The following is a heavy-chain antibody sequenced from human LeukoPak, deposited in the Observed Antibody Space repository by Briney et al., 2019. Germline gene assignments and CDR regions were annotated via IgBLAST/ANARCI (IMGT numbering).Heavy chain of an antibody. CDR1: GFTFSDYY. V-gene: IGHV3-11*04. CDR3: AKDGRFLEWLPLDY. D-gene: IGHD3-3*01. Sequence: GGSLRLSCAASGFTFSDYYTSWIRQTPGKGLEWVSYISGSGSTIFYADSVKGRLIISRDNAKNSLYLQMNSLRAEDTAVYYCAKDGRFLEWLPLDYWGQGTLVTVSS. J-gene: IGHJ4*02. CDR2: ISGSGSTI.